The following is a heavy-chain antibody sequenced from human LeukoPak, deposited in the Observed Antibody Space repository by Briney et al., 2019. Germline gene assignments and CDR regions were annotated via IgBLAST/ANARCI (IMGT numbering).Heavy chain of an antibody. D-gene: IGHD3-9*01. V-gene: IGHV4-4*02. CDR3: ATYHDISSGFTFDS. CDR1: GGSVNNDRW. CDR2: IHPSGSV. J-gene: IGHJ4*02. Sequence: SETLSLTCAVSGGSVNNDRWWNWVRHPPGKGLEWIGEIHPSGSVRFDPSLKSRVSISLDKSNDHVSLTLTSVTASDTAVYFCATYHDISSGFTFDSWGQGTLVTVSS.